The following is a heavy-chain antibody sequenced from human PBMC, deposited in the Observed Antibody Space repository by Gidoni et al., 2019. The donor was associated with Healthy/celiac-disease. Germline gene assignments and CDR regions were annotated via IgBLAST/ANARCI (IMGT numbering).Heavy chain of an antibody. V-gene: IGHV4-61*02. CDR1: GGSISSGSYY. D-gene: IGHD1-26*01. CDR3: ATTGEVGAYDY. CDR2: IYTSGST. J-gene: IGHJ4*02. Sequence: QVQLQESGPGLVKPSQTLSLTCNVSGGSISSGSYYWSWIRQPAGKGLEWIGRIYTSGSTNYNPSLKSRVTISVDTSKNQFSLKLSSVTAADTAVYYCATTGEVGAYDYWGQGTLVTVSS.